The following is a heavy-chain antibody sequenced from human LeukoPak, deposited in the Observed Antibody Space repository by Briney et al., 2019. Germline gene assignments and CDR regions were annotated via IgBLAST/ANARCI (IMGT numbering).Heavy chain of an antibody. V-gene: IGHV4-59*01. CDR1: GGSINNYY. D-gene: IGHD3-10*01. CDR2: ISYSGST. Sequence: PSETLSLTCTVSGGSINNYYWSWIRQPPGKGLEWVGYISYSGSTNYNPSLKSRVTISVDTSKNQFSLKVSSVTAADTAVYYCARGCEVYYHGSGSPMCNYYGMDVWGQGTTVTVSS. CDR3: ARGCEVYYHGSGSPMCNYYGMDV. J-gene: IGHJ6*02.